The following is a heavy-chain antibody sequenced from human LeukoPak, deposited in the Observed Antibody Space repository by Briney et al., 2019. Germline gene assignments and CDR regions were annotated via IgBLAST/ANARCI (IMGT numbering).Heavy chain of an antibody. CDR3: ARLRYCSSTSCYFWFDP. CDR2: IYYSGST. V-gene: IGHV4-39*01. Sequence: SETLSLTCTVSGGSISSSSYYWGWIRQPPGKGLEWIGSIYYSGSTYYNLSLKSRVTISVDTSKNQFSLKLSSVTAADTAVYYCARLRYCSSTSCYFWFDPWGQGTLVTVSS. J-gene: IGHJ5*02. D-gene: IGHD2-2*01. CDR1: GGSISSSSYY.